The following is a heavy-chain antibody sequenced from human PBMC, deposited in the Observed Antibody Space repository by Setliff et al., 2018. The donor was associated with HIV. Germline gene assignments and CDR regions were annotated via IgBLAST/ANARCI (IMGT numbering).Heavy chain of an antibody. CDR2: INPNSGGT. Sequence: GASVKVSCKTSGYTFTGYYMHWVRQAPGQGLEWMGWINPNSGGTSYAQKFQGRVTMTRDTSTRTAYMELSSLRSEDTAVYYCARDSPRQRVVDYYYYMDVWGKGTTVTVSS. CDR3: ARDSPRQRVVDYYYYMDV. V-gene: IGHV1-2*02. J-gene: IGHJ6*03. D-gene: IGHD2-15*01. CDR1: GYTFTGYY.